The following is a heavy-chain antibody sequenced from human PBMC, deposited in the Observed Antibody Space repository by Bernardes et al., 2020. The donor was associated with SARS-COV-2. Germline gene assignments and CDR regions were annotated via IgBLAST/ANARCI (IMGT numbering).Heavy chain of an antibody. CDR1: GASIGRGYY. V-gene: IGHV4-30-4*08. CDR2: VYYTGTT. J-gene: IGHJ4*02. CDR3: ARRPSYYDFWSGYYKGGYFDY. Sequence: LSLTCSVSGASIGRGYYWSWIRQFPGKGLEWLGYVYYTGTTYYNSSLKSRVTISVDTSKNQFSLKLSSVTAADTAVYYCARRPSYYDFWSGYYKGGYFDYWGQGTLVTVSS. D-gene: IGHD3-3*01.